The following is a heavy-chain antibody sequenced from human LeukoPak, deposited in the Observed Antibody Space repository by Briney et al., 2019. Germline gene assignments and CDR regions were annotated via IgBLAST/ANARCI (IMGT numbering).Heavy chain of an antibody. J-gene: IGHJ4*02. D-gene: IGHD6-19*01. Sequence: PGGSLRLSCAASGFTFSSYAMSWVRQAPGKGLEWVSAISGSGGSTYYADSVKGRFTISRDNSKNTLYLQMSSLRAEDTAVYYCARNSEPYSSGWYIFDYWGQGTLVTVSS. CDR3: ARNSEPYSSGWYIFDY. V-gene: IGHV3-23*01. CDR2: ISGSGGST. CDR1: GFTFSSYA.